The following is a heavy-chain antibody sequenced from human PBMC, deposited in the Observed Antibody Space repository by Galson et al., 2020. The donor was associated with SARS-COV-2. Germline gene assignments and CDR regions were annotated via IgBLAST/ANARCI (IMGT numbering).Heavy chain of an antibody. CDR1: GGSISSYY. V-gene: IGHV4-4*07. CDR2: IYTSGST. J-gene: IGHJ3*02. Sequence: SETLSLTCTVSGGSISSYYWSWTRQPAGKGLEWIGRIYTSGSTNYNPSLKSRVTMSVDTSKNQFSLKLSSVTAADTAVYYCARDRGRGFGELFHAFDIWGQGTMVTVSS. D-gene: IGHD3-10*01. CDR3: ARDRGRGFGELFHAFDI.